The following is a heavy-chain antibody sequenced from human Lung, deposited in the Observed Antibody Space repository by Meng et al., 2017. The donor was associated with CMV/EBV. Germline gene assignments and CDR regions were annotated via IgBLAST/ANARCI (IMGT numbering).Heavy chain of an antibody. CDR3: AREGSYQQPSPRSFDP. CDR2: ISYDGSNK. J-gene: IGHJ5*02. CDR1: GFTFSSYA. V-gene: IGHV3-30-3*01. D-gene: IGHD2-2*01. Sequence: TCAASGFTFSSYAMHWVRQAPGKGLEWVAVISYDGSNKYYADSVKGRFTISRDNSKNTLYLQMNSLRAEDTAVYYCAREGSYQQPSPRSFDPWGQGXLVTVSS.